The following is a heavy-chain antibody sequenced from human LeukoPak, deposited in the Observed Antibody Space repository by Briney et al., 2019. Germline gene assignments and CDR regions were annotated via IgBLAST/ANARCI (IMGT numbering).Heavy chain of an antibody. Sequence: SETLSLTCTVSGGSISSGSYYWSWIRQPAGKGLEWIGRIYTSGSTNYNPSLKSRVTISVDTSKNQFSLKLSSVTAADTAVYYCARETSSGWSNRYFDYWGQGALVTVSS. J-gene: IGHJ4*02. D-gene: IGHD6-19*01. V-gene: IGHV4-61*02. CDR2: IYTSGST. CDR1: GGSISSGSYY. CDR3: ARETSSGWSNRYFDY.